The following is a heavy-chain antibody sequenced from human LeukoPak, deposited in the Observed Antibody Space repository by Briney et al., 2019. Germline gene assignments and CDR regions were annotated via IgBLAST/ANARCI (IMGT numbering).Heavy chain of an antibody. D-gene: IGHD5-24*01. V-gene: IGHV4-61*01. CDR1: GGSVSSGSYY. Sequence: SETLSLTCTVSGGSVSSGSYYWSWIRQPPGKGLEWIGYIYYNGSTNYNPSLKSRVTISVDTSKNQFSLKLSSVTAADTAVYYCARHEKRWLQSNSDYWGQGTLVTVSS. CDR3: ARHEKRWLQSNSDY. J-gene: IGHJ4*02. CDR2: IYYNGST.